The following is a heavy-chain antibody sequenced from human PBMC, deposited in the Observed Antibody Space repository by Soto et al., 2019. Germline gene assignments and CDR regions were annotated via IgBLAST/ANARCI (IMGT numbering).Heavy chain of an antibody. V-gene: IGHV3-30*18. CDR3: AKDQVVGATYDYYYGMDV. J-gene: IGHJ6*02. CDR2: ISYDGSNK. Sequence: GGSLRLSCAASGFTFSSYGRHWVRQAPGKGLEWVAVISYDGSNKYYADSVKGRFTISRDNSKNTLYLQMNSLRAEDTAVYYCAKDQVVGATYDYYYGMDVWGQGTTVTVSS. D-gene: IGHD1-26*01. CDR1: GFTFSSYG.